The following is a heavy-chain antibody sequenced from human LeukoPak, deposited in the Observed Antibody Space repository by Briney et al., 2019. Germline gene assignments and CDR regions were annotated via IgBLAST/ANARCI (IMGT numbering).Heavy chain of an antibody. V-gene: IGHV3-23*01. J-gene: IGHJ4*02. CDR2: ISGIGGST. Sequence: GGSLRLSCAASGFTFSSYAMSWVRQAPGKGLEWVSAISGIGGSTYYADSVKGRFTISRDNSKNTLYLQMNSLRAEDTAVYYCAKYPTPGIAVAGTDYFDYWGQGTLVTVSS. D-gene: IGHD6-19*01. CDR1: GFTFSSYA. CDR3: AKYPTPGIAVAGTDYFDY.